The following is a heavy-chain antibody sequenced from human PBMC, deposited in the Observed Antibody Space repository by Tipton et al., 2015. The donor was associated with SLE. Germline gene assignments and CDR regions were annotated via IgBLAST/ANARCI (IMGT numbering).Heavy chain of an antibody. Sequence: RSLRLSCAASGFTFNSYSMHWVRQAPGKGLEWVAVISYEGSDKYFADSVKGRFTISRDNSKTTVYLQMNSVRVEDTAVYYCARGSCSSTSCHRYMDVWGKGTTVTVSS. CDR3: ARGSCSSTSCHRYMDV. J-gene: IGHJ6*03. V-gene: IGHV3-30*04. CDR1: GFTFNSYS. D-gene: IGHD2-2*01. CDR2: ISYEGSDK.